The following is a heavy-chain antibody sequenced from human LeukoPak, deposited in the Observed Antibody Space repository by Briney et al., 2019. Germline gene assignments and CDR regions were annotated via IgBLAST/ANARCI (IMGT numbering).Heavy chain of an antibody. Sequence: PGGSLRLSCAASGFTFSSYAMSWVRQAPGKGLEWVSAISGSGGSTYYAYSVKGRFTISRDNSRNTLYLQMNSLRAEDTAVYYCAKGLSYYYDSSGKAFDYWGQGTLVTVSS. V-gene: IGHV3-23*01. CDR3: AKGLSYYYDSSGKAFDY. J-gene: IGHJ4*02. D-gene: IGHD3-22*01. CDR1: GFTFSSYA. CDR2: ISGSGGST.